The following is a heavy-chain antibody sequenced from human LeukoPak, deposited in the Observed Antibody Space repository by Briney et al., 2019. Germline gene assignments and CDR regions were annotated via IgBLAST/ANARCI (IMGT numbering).Heavy chain of an antibody. V-gene: IGHV3-30*18. CDR1: GFTLSNYG. J-gene: IGHJ4*02. CDR3: AKGVVGSTRSSIDY. D-gene: IGHD1-26*01. CDR2: MSFDGSDK. Sequence: PGGSLRLSCAASGFTLSNYGMHWVRQAPGKGLEWVAVMSFDGSDKYHANSVKGRFIISRDKSKNTLYLQMNSLRTEDTAVYYCAKGVVGSTRSSIDYWGQGTLVTVSS.